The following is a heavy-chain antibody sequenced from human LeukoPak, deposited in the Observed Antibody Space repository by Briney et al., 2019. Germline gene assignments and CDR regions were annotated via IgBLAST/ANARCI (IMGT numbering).Heavy chain of an antibody. CDR3: ASLGYCSSTSCHAPFDY. Sequence: SETLSLTCTVSGGSISSGSYYWSWIRQPAGKGLEWIGRIYTSGSTNYNPSLKSRVTISVDTSKNQFSLKLSSVTAADTAVYYCASLGYCSSTSCHAPFDYWGQGTLVTVSS. J-gene: IGHJ4*02. D-gene: IGHD2-2*01. V-gene: IGHV4-61*02. CDR2: IYTSGST. CDR1: GGSISSGSYY.